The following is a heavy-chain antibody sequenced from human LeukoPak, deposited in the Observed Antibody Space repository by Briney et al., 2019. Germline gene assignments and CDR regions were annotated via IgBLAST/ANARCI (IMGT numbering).Heavy chain of an antibody. CDR2: IYYSGST. CDR3: ARDAEGAFDI. CDR1: GGSISSYY. J-gene: IGHJ3*02. Sequence: PSETLSLTCTVSGGSISSYYWSWIRQPPGKGLEWIGYIYYSGSTNYNPSLKSRVTISVDTSKNQFSLKLSSVTAADTVVYYCARDAEGAFDIWGQGTMVTVSS. V-gene: IGHV4-59*01.